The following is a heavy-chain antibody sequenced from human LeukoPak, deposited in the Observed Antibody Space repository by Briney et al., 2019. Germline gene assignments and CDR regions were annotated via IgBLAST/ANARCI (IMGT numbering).Heavy chain of an antibody. CDR1: GYTFTSYG. CDR2: ISAYNGNT. V-gene: IGHV1-18*01. Sequence: GASVKVSCKASGYTFTSYGISWVRQAPGQGLEWMGWISAYNGNTNYAQKLQGRVTMTTDTSTSTAYMEQRSLRSDDTAVYYCARDVGYYYDSSGYGAWFDPWGQGTLVTVSS. CDR3: ARDVGYYYDSSGYGAWFDP. D-gene: IGHD3-22*01. J-gene: IGHJ5*02.